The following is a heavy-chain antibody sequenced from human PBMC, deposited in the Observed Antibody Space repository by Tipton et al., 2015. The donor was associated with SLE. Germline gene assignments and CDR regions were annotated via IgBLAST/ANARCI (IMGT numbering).Heavy chain of an antibody. CDR3: PSAPDDSSSSAVSYAY. J-gene: IGHJ4*02. Sequence: QLVQSGAEVKKPGASVKVSCKASGYIFTTYGVSWVRQAPGQGPEWMGWISTYNDNTNYSQKLQGRVTMTTDTSTRTAYMELRSLRADHTAVYYCPSAPDDSSSSAVSYAYWGQRTLVTVSS. CDR1: GYIFTTYG. CDR2: ISTYNDNT. V-gene: IGHV1-18*01. D-gene: IGHD6-6*01.